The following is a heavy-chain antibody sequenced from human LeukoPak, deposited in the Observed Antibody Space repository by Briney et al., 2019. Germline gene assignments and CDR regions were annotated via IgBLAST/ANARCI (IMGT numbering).Heavy chain of an antibody. CDR1: GGSISSSSYY. CDR2: IYYSGGT. CDR3: ARQRGYCSSTSCSKKGGFDY. D-gene: IGHD2-2*01. Sequence: PSETLSLTCTVSGGSISSSSYYWGWIRQPPGKGLEWIGSIYYSGGTYYNPSLKSRVTISVDTSKNQFSLKLSSVTAADTAVYYCARQRGYCSSTSCSKKGGFDYWGQGTLVTVSS. J-gene: IGHJ4*02. V-gene: IGHV4-39*01.